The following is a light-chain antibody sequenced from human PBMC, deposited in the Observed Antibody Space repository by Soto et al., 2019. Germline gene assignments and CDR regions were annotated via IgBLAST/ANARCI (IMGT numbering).Light chain of an antibody. CDR3: QQRSNWPPVT. Sequence: EIVLTQSPATLSLSPGERATLSCRASQSVKNYLAWYQQKPGQAPRLLIYDASNRATGIPAGFSGSGSGTDFTLTISSLEPEDSAVYYCQQRSNWPPVTFGGGTKVEIK. J-gene: IGKJ4*01. V-gene: IGKV3-11*01. CDR2: DAS. CDR1: QSVKNY.